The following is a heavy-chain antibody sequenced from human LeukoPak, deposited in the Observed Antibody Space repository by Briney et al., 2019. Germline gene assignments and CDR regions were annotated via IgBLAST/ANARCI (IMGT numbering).Heavy chain of an antibody. CDR2: MSYGGQNE. CDR1: GLTFSGYD. J-gene: IGHJ3*02. D-gene: IGHD2-15*01. V-gene: IGHV3-30*03. Sequence: GGSLRLSCAASGLTFSGYDMHWVRQAPGKGPEWVAVMSYGGQNERYADSVKGRFTVSRDNAKNLLYLQMNSLRAEDTAVYYCARVVYCSGGSCHIFAFDIWGQGTMVTVSS. CDR3: ARVVYCSGGSCHIFAFDI.